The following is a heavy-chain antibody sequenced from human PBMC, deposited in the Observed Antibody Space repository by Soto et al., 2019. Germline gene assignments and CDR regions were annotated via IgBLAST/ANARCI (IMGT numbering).Heavy chain of an antibody. V-gene: IGHV1-69*13. CDR3: ARKSLRNYGDSLRPFDY. CDR2: IIPIFGTA. J-gene: IGHJ4*02. Sequence: ASVKVSCKASGYTFTSYYMHWVRQAPGQGLEWMGGIIPIFGTANYAQKFQGRVTITADESTSTAYMELSSLRSEDTAVYYCARKSLRNYGDSLRPFDYWGQGTLVTVSS. CDR1: GYTFTSYY. D-gene: IGHD4-17*01.